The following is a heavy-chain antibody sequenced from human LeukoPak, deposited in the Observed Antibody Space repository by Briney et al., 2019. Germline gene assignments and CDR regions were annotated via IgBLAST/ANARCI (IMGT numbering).Heavy chain of an antibody. V-gene: IGHV4-61*01. CDR1: GGSVRSGTYY. J-gene: IGHJ3*02. CDR3: TRSTNLEALDI. CDR2: IYYSGST. D-gene: IGHD2-8*01. Sequence: SETLSLTCTVSGGSVRSGTYYWSWIRQPPGKGLEWIGYIYYSGSTNYNPSLKSRVTISVDTSKNQCSLKLSSVTTADTAVYYCTRSTNLEALDIWGQGTMVTVSS.